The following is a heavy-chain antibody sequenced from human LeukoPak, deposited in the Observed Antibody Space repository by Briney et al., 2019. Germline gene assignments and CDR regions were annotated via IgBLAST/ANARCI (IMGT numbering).Heavy chain of an antibody. CDR2: IWYDGSNK. Sequence: GGSLRLSCAASGFTFSSYGMHWVRQAPGKGLEWVAVIWYDGSNKYYADSVKGRFTISRDNSKNTLYLQMNSLRAEDTAVYYCARDCDTHRPLNWFDPWGQGTLVTVSS. J-gene: IGHJ5*02. CDR3: ARDCDTHRPLNWFDP. V-gene: IGHV3-33*01. CDR1: GFTFSSYG. D-gene: IGHD2-2*02.